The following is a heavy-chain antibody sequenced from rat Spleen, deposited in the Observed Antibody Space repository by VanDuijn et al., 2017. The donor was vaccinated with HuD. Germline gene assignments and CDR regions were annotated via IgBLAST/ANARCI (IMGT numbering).Heavy chain of an antibody. CDR2: ISYSGST. Sequence: EVQLQESGPGLVKPSQSLSLTCSVTGYSITNNYWGWIRKFPGNKMEWMGYISYSGSTSYNPSLKSRISITRDTSKNQFFLQLNSVTTEDTATYYCARRYYSGPLSVGFDYWGQGVMVTVSS. CDR3: ARRYYSGPLSVGFDY. D-gene: IGHD1-1*01. CDR1: GYSITNNY. V-gene: IGHV3-1*01. J-gene: IGHJ2*01.